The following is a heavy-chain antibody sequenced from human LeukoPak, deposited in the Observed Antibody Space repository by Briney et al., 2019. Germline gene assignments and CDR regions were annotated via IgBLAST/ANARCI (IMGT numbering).Heavy chain of an antibody. Sequence: ASVKVSCKASGYTFTSYDINWVRQATGQGLEWMGWMNPNSGNTGYAQKFQGRVTMTRNTSLSTAYMELSSLRSDDTAVYYCARTMITFGDQDPDFDYWGQGTLVTVSS. D-gene: IGHD3-16*01. CDR3: ARTMITFGDQDPDFDY. V-gene: IGHV1-8*01. J-gene: IGHJ4*02. CDR2: MNPNSGNT. CDR1: GYTFTSYD.